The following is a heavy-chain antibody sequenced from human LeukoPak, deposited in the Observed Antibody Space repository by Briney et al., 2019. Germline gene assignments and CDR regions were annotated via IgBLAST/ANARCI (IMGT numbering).Heavy chain of an antibody. V-gene: IGHV4-4*02. Sequence: SETLSLTCTVSGDSINSLDLWSWVRQPPGKGLEWIGEMYLSGTTHSNPSVKSRVTISVDTSRNQFSLNLSSVTAADTAIYYCAREYSSSSYTDFWGRGILVTVSS. D-gene: IGHD6-6*01. J-gene: IGHJ4*02. CDR1: GDSINSLDL. CDR3: AREYSSSSYTDF. CDR2: MYLSGTT.